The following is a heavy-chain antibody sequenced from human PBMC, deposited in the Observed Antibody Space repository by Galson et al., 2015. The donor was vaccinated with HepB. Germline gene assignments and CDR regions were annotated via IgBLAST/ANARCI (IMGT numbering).Heavy chain of an antibody. J-gene: IGHJ3*02. CDR1: GFTFSNFW. V-gene: IGHV3-23*01. Sequence: SLRLSCAASGFTFSNFWMYWVRQAPGKGLEWVSAISGSGGSTYYADSVKGRFTISRDNSKNTLYLQMNSLRAEDTAIYYCANWGGNWGRGDGFDIWGQGTMVTVSS. D-gene: IGHD7-27*01. CDR3: ANWGGNWGRGDGFDI. CDR2: ISGSGGST.